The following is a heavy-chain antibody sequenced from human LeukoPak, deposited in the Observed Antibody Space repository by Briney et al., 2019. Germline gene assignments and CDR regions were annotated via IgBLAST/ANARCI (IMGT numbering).Heavy chain of an antibody. CDR1: GGSFSGDY. D-gene: IGHD3-10*01. V-gene: IGHV4-34*01. CDR2: INHSGST. Sequence: SETLSLTCAVYGGSFSGDYWSWIRQPPGKGLEWIGEINHSGSTNYNPSLKSRVTISVDTSKNQFSLKLSSVTAADTAVYYCARRGPRITMVRGVIYSWFDPWGQGTLVTVSS. J-gene: IGHJ5*02. CDR3: ARRGPRITMVRGVIYSWFDP.